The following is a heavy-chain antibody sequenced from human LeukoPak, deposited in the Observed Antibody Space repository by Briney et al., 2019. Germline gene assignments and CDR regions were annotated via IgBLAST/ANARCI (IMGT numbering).Heavy chain of an antibody. V-gene: IGHV1-2*02. Sequence: EASLKVSCKASGYTFTAYYIHWVRQAPGQRLEWLGWINPNSGGPNYAQKFRGRVTMTRDTSIGTVYMDLSRLTSNDTAVYYCARDRYSSSWYGMDVWGQGTTVTVSS. CDR3: ARDRYSSSWYGMDV. J-gene: IGHJ6*02. CDR2: INPNSGGP. CDR1: GYTFTAYY. D-gene: IGHD6-13*01.